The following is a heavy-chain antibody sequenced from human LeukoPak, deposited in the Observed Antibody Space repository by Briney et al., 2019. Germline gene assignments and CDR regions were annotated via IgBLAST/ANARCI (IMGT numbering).Heavy chain of an antibody. V-gene: IGHV4-30-2*01. D-gene: IGHD5-18*01. CDR1: GCSISSGGYY. Sequence: SETLSLTCTVSGCSISSGGYYWSWLRQPPGKGLEWIGYIDHSGSTYYNPSLKSRVTISVDRSKNQFSLKLSSVTAADTAVYYCVESGNRGYSYGYSAFDIWGQGTTVTVSS. CDR3: VESGNRGYSYGYSAFDI. J-gene: IGHJ3*02. CDR2: IDHSGST.